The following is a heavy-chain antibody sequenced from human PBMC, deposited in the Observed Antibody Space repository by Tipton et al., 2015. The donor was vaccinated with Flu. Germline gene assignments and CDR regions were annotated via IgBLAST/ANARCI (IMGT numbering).Heavy chain of an antibody. J-gene: IGHJ3*02. CDR3: TSTTSGSVCDI. CDR2: IKSKTDGGTT. Sequence: SLRLSCAASGFTFSNAWMSWVRQAPGKGLEWIGRIKSKTDGGTTDYAEPVKGRFTISRDDSEYTLYLQMNSLKTEDTAVYYCTSTTSGSVCDIWGQGTLVTVSS. V-gene: IGHV3-15*01. D-gene: IGHD1-1*01. CDR1: GFTFSNAW.